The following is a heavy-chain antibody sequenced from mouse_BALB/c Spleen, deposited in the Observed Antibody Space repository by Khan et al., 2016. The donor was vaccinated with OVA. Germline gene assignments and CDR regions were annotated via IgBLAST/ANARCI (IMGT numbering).Heavy chain of an antibody. Sequence: EVQLQESGPGLVKPSQSLSLTCTVTGYSITSDYAWNWIRQFPENKLEWMGYISSTGSTSYNPSLKSRISITRDTSKNQFFLHLNSVTTEDTATXYCARSRYYSDSYAMDYWGQGTSVTVSS. CDR3: ARSRYYSDSYAMDY. CDR1: GYSITSDYA. J-gene: IGHJ4*01. V-gene: IGHV3-2*02. D-gene: IGHD2-12*01. CDR2: ISSTGST.